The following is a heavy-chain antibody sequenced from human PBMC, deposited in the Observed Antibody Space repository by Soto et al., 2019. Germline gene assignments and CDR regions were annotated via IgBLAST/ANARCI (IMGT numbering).Heavy chain of an antibody. V-gene: IGHV3-23*01. CDR1: GFTFSSYA. CDR2: ISGSGGST. Sequence: EVQLLESGGGLVQPGGSLRLSCAASGFTFSSYAMSWVRQAPGKGLEWVSAISGSGGSTYYAYSVKGRFTISRHNSKNTLYLQMNSLRAEDTAVYYCAFSRWQWLENYYFDDWGQGTLVTVSS. J-gene: IGHJ4*02. CDR3: AFSRWQWLENYYFDD. D-gene: IGHD6-19*01.